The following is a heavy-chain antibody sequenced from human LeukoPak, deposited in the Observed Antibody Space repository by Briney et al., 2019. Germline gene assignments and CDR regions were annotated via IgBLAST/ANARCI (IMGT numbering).Heavy chain of an antibody. J-gene: IGHJ2*01. D-gene: IGHD4-23*01. Sequence: GGSLRLSCAASGFTFSSYWMHWVRQAPGKGLVWVSRINSDGSSTSYADSVKGRFTISRDNAKNTLYLQMNSLRAEDTAVYYCAKTTVVTGYWYFDLWGRGTLVTVSS. CDR1: GFTFSSYW. V-gene: IGHV3-74*01. CDR3: AKTTVVTGYWYFDL. CDR2: INSDGSST.